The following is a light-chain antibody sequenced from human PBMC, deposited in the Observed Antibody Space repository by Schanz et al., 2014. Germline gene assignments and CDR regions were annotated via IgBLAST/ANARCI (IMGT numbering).Light chain of an antibody. CDR2: DAS. CDR1: QSVISSY. V-gene: IGKV3D-20*02. Sequence: EIVLTQSPGTLSLSPGERATLSCRASQSVISSYLAWYQQKPGQAPRLLIYDASTRATAIPDRFSGSGSGTDFTLTISRLEPEDFAVYYCQQRSNWPRTFGQGTKLEIK. J-gene: IGKJ2*01. CDR3: QQRSNWPRT.